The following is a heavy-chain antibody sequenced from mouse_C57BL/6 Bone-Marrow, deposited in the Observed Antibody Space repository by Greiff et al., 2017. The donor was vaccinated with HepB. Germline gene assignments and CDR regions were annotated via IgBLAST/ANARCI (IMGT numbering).Heavy chain of an antibody. CDR1: GYTFTSYW. J-gene: IGHJ1*03. CDR3: ARSPLGYGSSYTSYWYFDV. V-gene: IGHV1-53*01. D-gene: IGHD1-1*01. Sequence: QVQLKQPGAELVKPGASVKLSCKASGYTFTSYWMHWVKQRPGQGLEWIGNINPSNGGTNYNEKFKSKATLTVDKSSSTAYMQLSSLTSEDSAVYYCARSPLGYGSSYTSYWYFDVWGTGTTVTVSS. CDR2: INPSNGGT.